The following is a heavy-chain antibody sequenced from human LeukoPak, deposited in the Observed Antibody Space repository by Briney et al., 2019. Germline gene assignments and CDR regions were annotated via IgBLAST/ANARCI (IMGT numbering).Heavy chain of an antibody. J-gene: IGHJ4*02. CDR3: AREGPSYSSGFHPFDY. CDR2: IIPILGIA. D-gene: IGHD3-22*01. CDR1: GGTFSSYA. V-gene: IGHV1-69*04. Sequence: ASVKVSCKASGGTFSSYAISWVRQAPGQGLEWMGRIIPILGIANYAQKFQGRVTITADESTSTTYLELSSLRSEDTAVFYCAREGPSYSSGFHPFDYWGQGTLVTVSS.